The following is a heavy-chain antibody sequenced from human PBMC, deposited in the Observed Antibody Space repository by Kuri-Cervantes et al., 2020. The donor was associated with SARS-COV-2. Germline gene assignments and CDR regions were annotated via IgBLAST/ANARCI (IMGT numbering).Heavy chain of an antibody. CDR1: GGPFSGYY. CDR3: VGFYYYDSSGFVANYYYMDV. CDR2: INDIGST. J-gene: IGHJ6*03. D-gene: IGHD3-22*01. V-gene: IGHV4-34*01. Sequence: SETLFLTCTVYGGPFSGYYWSWLRQPPGKGLEWIGEINDIGSTNYNPSLESRVTISVDTSKNQFSLKLSSVTAADTAVYYCVGFYYYDSSGFVANYYYMDVWGKGTTVTVSS.